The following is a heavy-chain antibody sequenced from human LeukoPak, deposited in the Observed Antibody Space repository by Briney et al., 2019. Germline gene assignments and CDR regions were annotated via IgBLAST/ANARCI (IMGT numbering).Heavy chain of an antibody. J-gene: IGHJ6*03. V-gene: IGHV1-18*01. CDR2: ISAYNGNT. Sequence: GASVKVSCKASGYTFTSYGISWVRQAPGQGLEWMGWISAYNGNTNYAQKLQGRVTMTTDTSTSTAYMELRSLRSDDTAVYYCARMYCSSTSCYFNYYYYYMDVWGKGTTVTVSS. D-gene: IGHD2-2*01. CDR1: GYTFTSYG. CDR3: ARMYCSSTSCYFNYYYYYMDV.